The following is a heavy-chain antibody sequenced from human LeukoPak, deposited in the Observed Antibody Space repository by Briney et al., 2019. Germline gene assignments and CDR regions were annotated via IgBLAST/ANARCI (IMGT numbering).Heavy chain of an antibody. V-gene: IGHV4-38-2*02. CDR3: ARSHDYVWGSYRIPYYYYMDV. Sequence: SETLSLTCIVSDYSISSGYFWGWIRQPPGKGLEWIGSIFHSGSTNYNPSLKSRVAISVDTSKNQFSLKLSSVTAADTAVYYCARSHDYVWGSYRIPYYYYMDVWGKGTTVTISS. CDR2: IFHSGST. D-gene: IGHD3-16*02. J-gene: IGHJ6*03. CDR1: DYSISSGYF.